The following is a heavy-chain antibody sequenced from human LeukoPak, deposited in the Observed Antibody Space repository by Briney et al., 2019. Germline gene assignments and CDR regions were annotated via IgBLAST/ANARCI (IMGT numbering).Heavy chain of an antibody. CDR3: ARDFGYSTAGDHYYGMDV. Sequence: IPSETLSLTCTVSGGSINYYWSWIRQSPGKGLEWIGYITSSGYTNYNPSLRSRVTISLDTSKMQFSLRLSSVTAADTAVYFCARDFGYSTAGDHYYGMDVWGQGTTVSVSS. CDR1: GGSINYY. J-gene: IGHJ6*02. V-gene: IGHV4-59*01. CDR2: ITSSGYT. D-gene: IGHD5-12*01.